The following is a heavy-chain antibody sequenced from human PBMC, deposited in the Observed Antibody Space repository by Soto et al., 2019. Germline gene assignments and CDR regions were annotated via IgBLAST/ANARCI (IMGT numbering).Heavy chain of an antibody. CDR3: ARIGYSGNWFDP. CDR1: VFSLSTSGMC. CDR2: VDWDDDK. J-gene: IGHJ5*02. V-gene: IGHV2-70*01. D-gene: IGHD1-26*01. Sequence: SGPTLGNPTQTLTLTCTFSVFSLSTSGMCVSWIRQPPGKALEWLALVDWDDDKYYSTSLKTRLTISKDTSKNQVVLTMTNMDPVDTATYYCARIGYSGNWFDPWGQGTLVTVS.